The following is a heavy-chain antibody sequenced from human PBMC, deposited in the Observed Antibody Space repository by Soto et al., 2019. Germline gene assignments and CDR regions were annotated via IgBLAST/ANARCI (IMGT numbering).Heavy chain of an antibody. CDR3: AKARDSSGYYYLGDNWFDP. CDR1: GFTFSSYA. J-gene: IGHJ5*02. V-gene: IGHV3-23*01. Sequence: VGSLRLSCAASGFTFSSYAMSWVRQAPGKGLEWVSAISGSGGSTYYADSVKGRFTISRDNSKNTLYLQMNSLRAEDTAVYYCAKARDSSGYYYLGDNWFDPRGQGTLVTVSS. D-gene: IGHD3-22*01. CDR2: ISGSGGST.